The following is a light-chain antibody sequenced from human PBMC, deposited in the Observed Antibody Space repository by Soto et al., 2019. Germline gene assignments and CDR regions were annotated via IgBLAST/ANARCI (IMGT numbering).Light chain of an antibody. V-gene: IGKV1-9*01. CDR3: QQFNDSPIT. CDR1: QGISSY. Sequence: DIQLTQSPSFLSASVGDRVTITCRASQGISSYLAWYQQKTGKPPKLLMYAASTLQRGVPSRFSGSGSGTEFTLAISSLQPEDFTTYYCQQFNDSPITFGQGTRLEIK. CDR2: AAS. J-gene: IGKJ5*01.